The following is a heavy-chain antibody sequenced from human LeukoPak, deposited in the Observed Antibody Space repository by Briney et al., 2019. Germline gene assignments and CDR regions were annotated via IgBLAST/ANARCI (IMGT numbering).Heavy chain of an antibody. J-gene: IGHJ6*02. Sequence: ASVKVSCKASGYTFTGYYMHWVRQAPGQGLEWMGIINPSGGSTSYAQKFQGRVTMTRDTSTSTVYMELSSLRSEDTAVYYCARECGYSYGSADDCMHYYGMDVWGQGTTVTVSS. CDR1: GYTFTGYY. V-gene: IGHV1-46*01. CDR3: ARECGYSYGSADDCMHYYGMDV. CDR2: INPSGGST. D-gene: IGHD5-18*01.